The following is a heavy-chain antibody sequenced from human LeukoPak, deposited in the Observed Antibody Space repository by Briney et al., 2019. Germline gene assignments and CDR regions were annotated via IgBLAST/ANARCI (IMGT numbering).Heavy chain of an antibody. Sequence: GGSLRLSCEASRFDFSSYNMHWVRQAPGKGREWVTFFQKDGRKTVHLDSVKGRFTLSRDNSKNTLDLQMNSLRPEDTAIFYCVKVDCSHTGGHRLESWGQGNLVTVSS. CDR2: FQKDGRKT. V-gene: IGHV3-30*02. D-gene: IGHD2-15*01. CDR3: VKVDCSHTGGHRLES. CDR1: RFDFSSYN. J-gene: IGHJ5*02.